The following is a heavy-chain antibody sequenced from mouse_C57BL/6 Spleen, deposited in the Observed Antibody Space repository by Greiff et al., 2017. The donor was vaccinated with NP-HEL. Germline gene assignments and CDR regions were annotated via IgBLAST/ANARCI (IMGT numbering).Heavy chain of an antibody. J-gene: IGHJ4*01. Sequence: QVQLQQPGAELVKPGASVKLSCKASGYTFTSYWMHWVKQRPGRGLEWIGRIDPNSGGTKYNEKFKSKATLTVDKPSSTAYMQLSSLTSEDSAVYYCARIPAENYYGDYDAMDYWGQGTSVTVSS. CDR2: IDPNSGGT. V-gene: IGHV1-72*01. CDR3: ARIPAENYYGDYDAMDY. D-gene: IGHD2-13*01. CDR1: GYTFTSYW.